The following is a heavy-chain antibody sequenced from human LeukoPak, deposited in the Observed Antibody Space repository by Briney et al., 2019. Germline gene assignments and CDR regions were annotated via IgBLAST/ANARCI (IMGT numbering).Heavy chain of an antibody. V-gene: IGHV4-39*07. J-gene: IGHJ4*02. Sequence: SETQSLTCTVSGGSISSSSYYWGWIRQPPGKGLQWIGEINQIGSTNYSPSLKSRVTISVDTSKNQFSLKLRSVTAADTATYYCARSRSRPLLPPLPKSQYYFDFWGQGTLVTVSS. D-gene: IGHD2-21*01. CDR1: GGSISSSSYY. CDR2: INQIGST. CDR3: ARSRSRPLLPPLPKSQYYFDF.